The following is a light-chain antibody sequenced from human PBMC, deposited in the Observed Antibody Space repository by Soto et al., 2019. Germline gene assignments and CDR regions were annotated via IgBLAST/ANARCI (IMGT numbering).Light chain of an antibody. Sequence: DIQMTQSPSTLSASVGDRGTITCRASQSISTWLAWYQQKPGKAPKLLIYKASYLESGVPSRFSGSGSGTEFTLTISSLQPDDFVTYYCQEYDDYLFTFGQGTKLEIK. CDR3: QEYDDYLFT. V-gene: IGKV1-5*03. CDR2: KAS. J-gene: IGKJ2*01. CDR1: QSISTW.